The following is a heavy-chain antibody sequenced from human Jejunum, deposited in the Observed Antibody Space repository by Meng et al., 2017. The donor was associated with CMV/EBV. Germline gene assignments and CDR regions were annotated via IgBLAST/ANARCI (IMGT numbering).Heavy chain of an antibody. CDR2: ISPNTGNI. J-gene: IGHJ4*02. V-gene: IGHV3-23*01. D-gene: IGHD3-16*01. CDR1: GFILANYQ. CDR3: ARPAYIDRGGFDY. Sequence: ASGFILANYQIFWLRQSPGKRLEWVSSISPNTGNIYYADSVKGRFTISRDTSENTLYLQMNSLRAADTAIYYCARPAYIDRGGFDYWGQGTLVTVSS.